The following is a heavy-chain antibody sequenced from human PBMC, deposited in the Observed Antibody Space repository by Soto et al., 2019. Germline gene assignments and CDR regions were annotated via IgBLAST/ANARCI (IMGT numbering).Heavy chain of an antibody. CDR3: AKPPRGQHNWFDP. D-gene: IGHD2-2*01. CDR1: GYSFTSYW. CDR2: IDPSDSYT. V-gene: IGHV5-10-1*01. J-gene: IGHJ5*02. Sequence: GESLKISCKGSGYSFTSYWISWVRQMPGKGLEWMGRIDPSDSYTNYSPSFQGHVTISADKSISTTYLQWSSLKASDTAMYYCAKPPRGQHNWFDPWGQGTLVPVSS.